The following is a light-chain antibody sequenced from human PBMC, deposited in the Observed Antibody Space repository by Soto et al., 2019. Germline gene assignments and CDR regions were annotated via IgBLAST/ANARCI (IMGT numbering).Light chain of an antibody. Sequence: QSVLTQPPSASGTPGQRVTISCSRGSSNMGSKTVNWYQVLPGAAPKLLIYSSDQRPSGVPDRFSGSKSGTSASLAISWLQSEDEADYFCATWDVSLNGWVFGGGTQLTVL. J-gene: IGLJ3*02. CDR1: SSNMGSKT. CDR3: ATWDVSLNGWV. V-gene: IGLV1-44*01. CDR2: SSD.